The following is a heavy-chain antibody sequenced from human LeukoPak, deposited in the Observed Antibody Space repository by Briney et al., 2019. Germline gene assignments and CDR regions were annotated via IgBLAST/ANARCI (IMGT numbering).Heavy chain of an antibody. D-gene: IGHD4-17*01. V-gene: IGHV1-69*06. CDR1: GGTFSSYA. CDR3: ARDLAVTPHNWFDP. Sequence: ASVKVSCKASGGTFSSYAISWVRQAPRQGLEWMGGIIPIFGTANYAQKFQGRVTITADKSTSTAYMELSSLRSEDTAVYYCARDLAVTPHNWFDPWGQGTLVTVSS. J-gene: IGHJ5*02. CDR2: IIPIFGTA.